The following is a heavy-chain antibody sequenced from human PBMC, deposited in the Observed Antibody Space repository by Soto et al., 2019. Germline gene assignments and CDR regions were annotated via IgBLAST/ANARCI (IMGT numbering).Heavy chain of an antibody. CDR2: IYYSGST. CDR1: GGSISSSSYY. V-gene: IGHV4-39*01. CDR3: ARVWTYYGDYEGADY. J-gene: IGHJ4*02. Sequence: SETLSLTCTVSGGSISSSSYYWGWIRQPPGKGLEWIGSIYYSGSTYYNPSLKSRVTISVDTSKNQFSLKLSSVTAADTAVYYCARVWTYYGDYEGADYWGQGTLVTVSS. D-gene: IGHD4-17*01.